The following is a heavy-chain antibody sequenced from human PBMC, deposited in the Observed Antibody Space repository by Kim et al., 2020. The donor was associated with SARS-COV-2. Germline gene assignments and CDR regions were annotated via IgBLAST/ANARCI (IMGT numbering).Heavy chain of an antibody. V-gene: IGHV3-30*18. CDR2: ISYDGSNK. Sequence: GGSLRLSCAASGFTFSSYGMHWVRQAPGKGLEWVAVISYDGSNKYYADSVKGRFTISRDNSKNTLYLQMNSLRAEDTAVYYCAKDRELSYYDSSGYWDYWGQGTLVTVSS. J-gene: IGHJ4*02. D-gene: IGHD3-22*01. CDR3: AKDRELSYYDSSGYWDY. CDR1: GFTFSSYG.